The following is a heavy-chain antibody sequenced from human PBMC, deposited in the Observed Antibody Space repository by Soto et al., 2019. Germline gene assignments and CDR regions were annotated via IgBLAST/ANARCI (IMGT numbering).Heavy chain of an antibody. D-gene: IGHD3-9*01. J-gene: IGHJ6*04. CDR1: GGTFSSSA. CDR3: AFGDISKFLDV. Sequence: SVKVSCKASGGTFSSSAISWVRQAPGQGLEWMGAIIPVFGTAHYAQKFQGRVTITADKPTSTAYMELSSLRSEDTAVYYCAFGDISKFLDVWGKGTKVTVSS. V-gene: IGHV1-69*06. CDR2: IIPVFGTA.